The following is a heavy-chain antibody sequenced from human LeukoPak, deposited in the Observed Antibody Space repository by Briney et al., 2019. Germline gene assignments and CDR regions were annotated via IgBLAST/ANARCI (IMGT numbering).Heavy chain of an antibody. J-gene: IGHJ4*02. CDR2: IYSGGSA. V-gene: IGHV3-66*02. CDR1: GFTISSNY. CDR3: ARGRSETTSYFDY. D-gene: IGHD1-1*01. Sequence: PAGSLRLSCAASGFTISSNYMSWVRQAPGKGLEWVSMIYSGGSAYYENSVKGRFTISRDNSKNSVYLAMNSLTPEDTAVYYCARGRSETTSYFDYWGQGTLVTVSS.